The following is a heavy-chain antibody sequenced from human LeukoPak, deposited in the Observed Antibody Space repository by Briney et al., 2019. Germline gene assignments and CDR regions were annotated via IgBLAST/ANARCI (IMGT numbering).Heavy chain of an antibody. D-gene: IGHD1-26*01. V-gene: IGHV3-23*01. CDR2: ISAGGATI. CDR1: GFGFSTYA. CDR3: AKDSGGTYFYYYYYMDV. J-gene: IGHJ6*03. Sequence: GGSLRLSCAASGFGFSTYAMSWVRQAPGKGLEWVSAISAGGATIYYADSVKGRFTVSRDNSKNTLYLQMNSLRAEDTAVYYCAKDSGGTYFYYYYYMDVWGKGTTVTVSS.